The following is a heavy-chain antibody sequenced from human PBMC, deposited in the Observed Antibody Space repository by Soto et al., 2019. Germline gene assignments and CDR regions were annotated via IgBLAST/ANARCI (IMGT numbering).Heavy chain of an antibody. CDR1: GFTFSSYG. Sequence: GGSLRLSCAAPGFTFSSYGMHWVRQAPGKGLEWVAVIWYDGSNKYCADSVKGRFTISRDNSKNTLYLQMNSLRAEDTALYYCARDFGSSSWYNAFDIWGQGTMVTVSS. CDR3: ARDFGSSSWYNAFDI. V-gene: IGHV3-33*01. CDR2: IWYDGSNK. J-gene: IGHJ3*02. D-gene: IGHD6-13*01.